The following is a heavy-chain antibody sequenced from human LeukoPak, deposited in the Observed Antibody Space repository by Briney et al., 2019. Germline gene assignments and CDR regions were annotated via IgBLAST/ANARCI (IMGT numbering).Heavy chain of an antibody. V-gene: IGHV4-59*12. J-gene: IGHJ5*02. Sequence: PSDTLSLTCTVSGGFISRYYWSGIRQPPGKGLEGIGYIYYSWSTNYNPALKRRVTISVATSTTEFSLKLSSVTDADTAVYSCARGRLISFGENWFYPWGEGTLVTVSS. D-gene: IGHD3-10*01. CDR1: GGFISRYY. CDR3: ARGRLISFGENWFYP. CDR2: IYYSWST.